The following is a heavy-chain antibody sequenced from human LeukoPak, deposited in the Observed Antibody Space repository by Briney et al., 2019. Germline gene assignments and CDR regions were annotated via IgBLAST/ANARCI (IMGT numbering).Heavy chain of an antibody. Sequence: ASVKVSCKASAYTLSGYYMHWVRQAPGQGLEWMGWINPKSGVTNYAQKFQGRVTMTWDTSINTTSMELSRLRSDDTAVYYCARRIAVAGSPVYYFDYWGQGTLVTVSS. CDR2: INPKSGVT. J-gene: IGHJ4*02. CDR1: AYTLSGYY. D-gene: IGHD6-19*01. V-gene: IGHV1-2*02. CDR3: ARRIAVAGSPVYYFDY.